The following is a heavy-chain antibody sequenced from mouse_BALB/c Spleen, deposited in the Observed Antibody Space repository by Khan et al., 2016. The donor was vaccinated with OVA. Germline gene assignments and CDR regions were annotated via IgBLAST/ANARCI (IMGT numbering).Heavy chain of an antibody. CDR2: ISYSGST. CDR1: GYSITSGYG. CDR3: DSTARIEK. V-gene: IGHV3-1*02. D-gene: IGHD3-2*01. Sequence: EVQLQESGPGLVKPSQSLSLTCTVTGYSITSGYGCYCIRQSPGNKLEWMGYISYSGSTNYHASLKSRISISRDTSKNQFFLQLHSVTTEDTATYDWDSTARIEKWGQGTTLTVSS. J-gene: IGHJ2*01.